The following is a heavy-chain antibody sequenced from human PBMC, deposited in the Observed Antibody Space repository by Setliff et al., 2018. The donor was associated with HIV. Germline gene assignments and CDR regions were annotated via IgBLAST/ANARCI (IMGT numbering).Heavy chain of an antibody. Sequence: SETLSLTCTVSGASISSRSYYWAWIRQPPGKGLDWIGTIYYSGDTYYNPSLKSRVSISIDTSKSQVFLRLTSVTAADTAVYYCARHKAVLRLFEWMPQYFKYWGQGLLVTVSS. D-gene: IGHD3-3*01. J-gene: IGHJ4*02. CDR3: ARHKAVLRLFEWMPQYFKY. V-gene: IGHV4-39*01. CDR1: GASISSRSYY. CDR2: IYYSGDT.